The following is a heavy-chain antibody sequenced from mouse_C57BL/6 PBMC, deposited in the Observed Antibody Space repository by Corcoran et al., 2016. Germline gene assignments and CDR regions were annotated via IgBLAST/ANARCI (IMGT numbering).Heavy chain of an antibody. V-gene: IGHV8-12*01. D-gene: IGHD2-3*01. J-gene: IGHJ2*01. CDR1: GFSLSTSGMG. Sequence: QVTLKESGPGILQSSQNLSLTCSFSGFSLSTSGMGVSWIRQPSGKGLEWLAHIYWDDDKRYNPSLKSRLTISKDTSRNQVFLKITSVDTADTATYYCARSYDGYLYFDYWGQGTTLTVSS. CDR2: IYWDDDK. CDR3: ARSYDGYLYFDY.